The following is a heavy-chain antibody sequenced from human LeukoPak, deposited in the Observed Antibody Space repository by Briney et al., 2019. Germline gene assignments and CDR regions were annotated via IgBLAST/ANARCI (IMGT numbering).Heavy chain of an antibody. Sequence: GGSLRLSCAASGFTFSSSAMSWVRQAPGKGLEWVSAISGSGGSTYYADSVKGRFTISRDNSKNTLYLQMNSLRAEDTAVYYCAKDHPYYDSSGYFGRYFDYWGQGTLVTVSS. CDR1: GFTFSSSA. CDR3: AKDHPYYDSSGYFGRYFDY. CDR2: ISGSGGST. J-gene: IGHJ4*02. D-gene: IGHD3-22*01. V-gene: IGHV3-23*01.